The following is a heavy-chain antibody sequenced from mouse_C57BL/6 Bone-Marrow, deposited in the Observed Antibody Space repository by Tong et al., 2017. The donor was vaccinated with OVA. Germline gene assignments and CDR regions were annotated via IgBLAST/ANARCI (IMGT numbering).Heavy chain of an antibody. CDR1: GFNIKDYY. V-gene: IGHV14-4*02. Sequence: EVQLQESGAELVRSGASVKLSCTASGFNIKDYYMHWVKQRPEQGLEWIGWIDPENGDTEYAPKFQGKATMTADTSARTDDLQLRRRTAEDTDVYDCKEVYDGDGDDWGQGATL. D-gene: IGHD2-12*01. J-gene: IGHJ2*01. CDR2: IDPENGDT. CDR3: KEVYDGDGDD.